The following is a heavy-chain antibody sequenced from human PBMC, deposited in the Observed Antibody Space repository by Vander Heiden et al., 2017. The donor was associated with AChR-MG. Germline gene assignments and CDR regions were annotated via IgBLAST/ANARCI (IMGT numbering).Heavy chain of an antibody. CDR2: IYYSGST. J-gene: IGHJ4*01. D-gene: IGHD3-22*01. CDR1: GVPISSRSFF. CDR3: ASRYYYDSSGYSLIFDY. Sequence: QLQLQEPRPGLVKPSETPSLACTVSGVPISSRSFFGAWIHQPAGKGLEWIGSIYYSGSTYYSPSLKKRITISVDTSKNQVSLKLSSVTAADTAVYYCASRYYYDSSGYSLIFDYWGHGTLITVSS. V-gene: IGHV4-39*01.